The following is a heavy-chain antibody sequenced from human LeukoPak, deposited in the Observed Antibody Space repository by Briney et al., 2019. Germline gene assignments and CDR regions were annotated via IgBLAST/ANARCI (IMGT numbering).Heavy chain of an antibody. CDR1: GGSFSNYY. D-gene: IGHD3-10*01. V-gene: IGHV4-59*01. CDR3: ARVKIGGLAAPGYYSYGMDV. Sequence: SETLSLTCAVYGGSFSNYYWSWIRQPPGKGLEWIGYIYYSGGTNYNPSLKSRVTISVDTSKNQFSLKLTSVTAADTAVYYCARVKIGGLAAPGYYSYGMDVWGQGTTVIVSS. CDR2: IYYSGGT. J-gene: IGHJ6*02.